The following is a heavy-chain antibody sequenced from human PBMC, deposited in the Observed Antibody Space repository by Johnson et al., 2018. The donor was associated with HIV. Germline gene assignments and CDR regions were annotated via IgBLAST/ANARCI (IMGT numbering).Heavy chain of an antibody. V-gene: IGHV3-11*04. J-gene: IGHJ3*02. CDR2: ISSSGSTI. D-gene: IGHD6-13*01. CDR1: GFTFSDYY. Sequence: VQLVESGGGLVKPGGSLRLSCAASGFTFSDYYMSWIRQAPGKGLEWVSYISSSGSTIYYADSVKGRFTISRDNAKNSLYLQINSLRDEDTAVYYCARALKRIAAADDAFDIWGQGTMVTVSS. CDR3: ARALKRIAAADDAFDI.